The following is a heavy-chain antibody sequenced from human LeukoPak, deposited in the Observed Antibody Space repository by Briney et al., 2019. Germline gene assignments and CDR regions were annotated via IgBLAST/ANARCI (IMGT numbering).Heavy chain of an antibody. D-gene: IGHD2-2*01. J-gene: IGHJ4*02. CDR3: AHGTMYQLDY. CDR2: ISSSGSTI. CDR1: GFTFSSYE. Sequence: GGSLRLSCAASGFTFSSYEMNWVRQAPGKGLEWVSYISSSGSTIYYADSVKGRFTISRDNAKNSLYLQMNSLRAEDTAVYYCAHGTMYQLDYWGQGTLVTVSS. V-gene: IGHV3-48*03.